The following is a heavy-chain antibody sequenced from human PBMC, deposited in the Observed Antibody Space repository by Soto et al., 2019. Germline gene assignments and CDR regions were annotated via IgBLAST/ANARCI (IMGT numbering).Heavy chain of an antibody. J-gene: IGHJ5*02. CDR2: INHSGST. Sequence: SETLSLTCAVYGGSFSGYYWSWIRQPPGKGLEWIGEINHSGSTNYNPSLKSRVTISVDTSKNQFSLKLSSVTAADTAVYYCARGTMVRGVIITYWFDPWGQGTLVTVSS. V-gene: IGHV4-34*01. D-gene: IGHD3-10*01. CDR3: ARGTMVRGVIITYWFDP. CDR1: GGSFSGYY.